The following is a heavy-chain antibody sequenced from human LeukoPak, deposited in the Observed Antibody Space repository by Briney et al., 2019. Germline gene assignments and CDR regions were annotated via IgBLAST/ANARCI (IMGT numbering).Heavy chain of an antibody. D-gene: IGHD3-16*01. Sequence: ASVKVSCKASGYIFINHGIAWARQAPGQGLEYMGWISAYNGNTDYAQKFQGRVTMTTDTATSTAYLELTTLRSDDTAVYYCARWGPSPSDYWGQGTLVTVSS. CDR2: ISAYNGNT. J-gene: IGHJ4*02. CDR3: ARWGPSPSDY. CDR1: GYIFINHG. V-gene: IGHV1-18*01.